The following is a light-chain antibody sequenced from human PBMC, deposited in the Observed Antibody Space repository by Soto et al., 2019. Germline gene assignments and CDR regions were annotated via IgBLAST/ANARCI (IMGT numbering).Light chain of an antibody. CDR1: SSNIGTIT. Sequence: QAVVAQPPSASGTPGQRVTISCSGSSSNIGTITVNWYQHLPGTAPKLLIYRDNQRPSGVPDRFSGSKSGTSASLTINGLQSEDEADYYCALWDDSLHNWVFGGGTKLTVL. CDR2: RDN. V-gene: IGLV1-44*01. CDR3: ALWDDSLHNWV. J-gene: IGLJ3*02.